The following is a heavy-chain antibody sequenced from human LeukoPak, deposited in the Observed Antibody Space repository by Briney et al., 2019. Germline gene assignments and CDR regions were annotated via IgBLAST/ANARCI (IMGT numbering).Heavy chain of an antibody. CDR3: ARASTGRAVAGFDY. D-gene: IGHD6-19*01. V-gene: IGHV4-39*07. Sequence: NSSETLSLTCTVSGGYISSSSYYWGWIGQPPGKGLEWIGSIYYSGSTYYNPSLKSRVTISVDTSKNQFSLKLSSVTAAGTAVYYCARASTGRAVAGFDYWGQGTLVTVSS. CDR1: GGYISSSSYY. CDR2: IYYSGST. J-gene: IGHJ4*02.